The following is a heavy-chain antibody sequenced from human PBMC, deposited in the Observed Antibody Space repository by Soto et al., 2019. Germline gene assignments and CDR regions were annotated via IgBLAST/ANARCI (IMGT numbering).Heavy chain of an antibody. CDR3: ARLDYDYVWGSYRPRWFDP. D-gene: IGHD3-16*02. Sequence: SETLSLTXTVSGGSISSGGYYWSWIRQHPGKGLEWIGYIYYSGSTYYNPSLKSRVTISVDTSKNQFSLKLGSVTAADTAVYYCARLDYDYVWGSYRPRWFDPWGQGTLVTVSS. CDR2: IYYSGST. J-gene: IGHJ5*02. CDR1: GGSISSGGYY. V-gene: IGHV4-31*02.